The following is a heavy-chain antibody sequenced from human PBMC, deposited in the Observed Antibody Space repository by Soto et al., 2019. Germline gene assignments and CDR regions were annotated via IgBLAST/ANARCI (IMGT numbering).Heavy chain of an antibody. V-gene: IGHV3-23*01. D-gene: IGHD3-10*01. J-gene: IGHJ4*02. Sequence: EVQLLESGGGLVQPGGSLRLSCAASGFNFTSYAMSWVGQAPGKGMEWVSAISGSGGSPYYAATQKGRFTISRDNSKNTLNLQMNSVSAEDTAVYHCAGVKEFGELPSYFYYWGQRTLVTVAS. CDR1: GFNFTSYA. CDR3: AGVKEFGELPSYFYY. CDR2: ISGSGGSP.